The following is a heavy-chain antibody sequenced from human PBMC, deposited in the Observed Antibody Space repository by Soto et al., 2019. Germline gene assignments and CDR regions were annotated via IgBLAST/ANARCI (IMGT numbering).Heavy chain of an antibody. V-gene: IGHV3-74*01. J-gene: IGHJ4*02. D-gene: IGHD6-6*01. CDR1: GFTFSGDW. CDR2: INTGGSVT. CDR3: AKDREYPRDYFHY. Sequence: GGSLRLSCAASGFTFSGDWIHWVRQAPGKGLVWVSHINTGGSVTSYADSVKGRFTISRDNAKNTVYLQMKSLRVEDTAVYYCAKDREYPRDYFHYWGQGTLVTVSS.